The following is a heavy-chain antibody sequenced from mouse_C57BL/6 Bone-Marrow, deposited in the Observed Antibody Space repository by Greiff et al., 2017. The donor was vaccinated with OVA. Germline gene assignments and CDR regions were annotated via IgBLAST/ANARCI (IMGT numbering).Heavy chain of an antibody. D-gene: IGHD2-3*01. CDR1: GYTFTSYG. J-gene: IGHJ2*01. CDR2: IYPRSGNT. Sequence: QVQLQQSGAELARPGASVKLSCKASGYTFTSYGISWVKQRTGQGLEWIGEIYPRSGNTYYNEKFKGKATLTADKSSSTAYMALRSLTAEDSAVYFCARWLLPPYYFDYWGQGTTLTVSS. V-gene: IGHV1-81*01. CDR3: ARWLLPPYYFDY.